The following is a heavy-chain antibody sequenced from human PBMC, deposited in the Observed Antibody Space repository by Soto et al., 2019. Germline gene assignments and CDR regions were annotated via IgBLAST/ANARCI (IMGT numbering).Heavy chain of an antibody. D-gene: IGHD6-13*01. CDR3: ARSIAAAVDLDY. V-gene: IGHV1-18*01. CDR1: GYTFSSYG. CDR2: ISAYNGNT. J-gene: IGHJ4*02. Sequence: QVQLVQSGAEVKKPGASVKVSCKASGYTFSSYGISWVRQAPGQGLEWMGWISAYNGNTNYAQKLQGRVTMTTATSTSTAYMEVRSLRSDDTAVYSCARSIAAAVDLDYWGQGTLVTVSS.